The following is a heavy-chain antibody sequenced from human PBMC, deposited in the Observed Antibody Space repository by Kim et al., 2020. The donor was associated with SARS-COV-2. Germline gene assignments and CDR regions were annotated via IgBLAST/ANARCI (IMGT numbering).Heavy chain of an antibody. CDR2: IYSGGST. V-gene: IGHV3-66*02. Sequence: GGSLRLSCAASGFTVSSNYMSWVRQAPGKGLEWVSVIYSGGSTYYADSVKGRFTISRDNSKNTLYLQMNSLRAEDTAVYYCARARRPSLGFDYWGQGTLVTVSS. J-gene: IGHJ4*02. CDR1: GFTVSSNY. CDR3: ARARRPSLGFDY. D-gene: IGHD1-26*01.